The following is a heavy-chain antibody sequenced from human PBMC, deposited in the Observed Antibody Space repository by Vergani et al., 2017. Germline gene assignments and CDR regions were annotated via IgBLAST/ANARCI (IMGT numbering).Heavy chain of an antibody. D-gene: IGHD1-14*01. V-gene: IGHV3-64D*06. CDR3: VKEVFDSFGMDV. J-gene: IGHJ6*02. Sequence: EVQLVESGGGLVQPGGSLRLSCSASGFTFSSYAMHWVRQAPGKGWEYVSAISSNGGSTYYADSVKGRFTISRDNSKNTLYLQMSSLRAEDTAVYYCVKEVFDSFGMDVWGQGTTVTVSS. CDR1: GFTFSSYA. CDR2: ISSNGGST.